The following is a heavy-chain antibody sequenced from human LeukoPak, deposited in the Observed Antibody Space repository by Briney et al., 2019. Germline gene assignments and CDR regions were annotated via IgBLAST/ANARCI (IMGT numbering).Heavy chain of an antibody. V-gene: IGHV1-2*02. D-gene: IGHD6-13*01. Sequence: ASVKVSRKASGYTFTGYYMHWVRQAPGQGLEWMGWINPNSGGTNYAQKFQGRVTMTRDTSISTAYMELSRLRSDDTAVYYCARDGRYSSSWTEPNYWGQGTLVTVSS. J-gene: IGHJ4*02. CDR1: GYTFTGYY. CDR2: INPNSGGT. CDR3: ARDGRYSSSWTEPNY.